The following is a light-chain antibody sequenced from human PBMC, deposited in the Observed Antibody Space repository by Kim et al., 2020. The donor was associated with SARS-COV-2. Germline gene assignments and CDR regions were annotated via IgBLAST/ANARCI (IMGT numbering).Light chain of an antibody. Sequence: KATLTCKSSQTVLINANNKSYLAWYQQKPGQAPKLLICWAYIRESGVSERFSGSGSETDFSLPLSSLQAEDVTVYYCQQYYSTPPSFGQGTKLEIK. CDR2: WAY. J-gene: IGKJ2*03. V-gene: IGKV4-1*01. CDR3: QQYYSTPPS. CDR1: QTVLINANNKSY.